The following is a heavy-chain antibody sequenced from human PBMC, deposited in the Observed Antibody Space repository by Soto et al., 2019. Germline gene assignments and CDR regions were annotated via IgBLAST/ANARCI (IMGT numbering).Heavy chain of an antibody. Sequence: QVQLQESGPGLVKPSQTLSLTCTVSGDSISSGSYYWSWIRQHPGKGLEWIGFIYYSGSTDYAPSLKSRVTMSVDTSKNQFSLKVTSVTAADTAVYYCARAAGYYGSGSYGRIYYYDYWGQGTLVTVSS. J-gene: IGHJ4*02. V-gene: IGHV4-31*03. CDR2: IYYSGST. CDR1: GDSISSGSYY. D-gene: IGHD3-10*01. CDR3: ARAAGYYGSGSYGRIYYYDY.